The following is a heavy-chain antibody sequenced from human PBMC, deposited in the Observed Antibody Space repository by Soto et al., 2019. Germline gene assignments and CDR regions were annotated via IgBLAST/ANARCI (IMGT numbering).Heavy chain of an antibody. D-gene: IGHD2-15*01. CDR2: TTNSATHT. CDR1: GVSFSWYT. CDR3: ARAHEVAWFDS. J-gene: IGHJ5*01. Sequence: GGCQRLSCTASGVSFSWYTMNWDRQAPGKGLQWFASTTNSATHTYSADSVKGRFTTSRDNDKNSLYLQMNNLRAEDTATYYCARAHEVAWFDSWGLGALVTVSS. V-gene: IGHV3-21*06.